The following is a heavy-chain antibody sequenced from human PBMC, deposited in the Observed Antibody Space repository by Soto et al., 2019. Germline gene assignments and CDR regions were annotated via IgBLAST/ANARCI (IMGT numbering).Heavy chain of an antibody. Sequence: SETLSLTCTVSGGSISSSSYYWGWIRQPPGKGLEWIGSIYYSGSTYYNPSLKSRVTISVDTSKNQFSLKLSSVTAADTAVYYCARHGHAKYSGYDHTDYWGQGTLVTVSS. CDR1: GGSISSSSYY. CDR3: ARHGHAKYSGYDHTDY. J-gene: IGHJ4*02. D-gene: IGHD5-12*01. V-gene: IGHV4-39*01. CDR2: IYYSGST.